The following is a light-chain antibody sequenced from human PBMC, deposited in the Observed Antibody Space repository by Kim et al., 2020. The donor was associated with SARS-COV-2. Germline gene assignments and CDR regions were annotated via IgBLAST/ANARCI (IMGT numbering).Light chain of an antibody. CDR1: KLGDKY. Sequence: SYELTQPPSVSVSPGQTASITCSGAKLGDKYACWYQQKPGQSPVLVIYQDSKRPSGIPERFSGSNSGNTATLTISGTQAMDEADYYCHAWDSSTGVFGGG. CDR3: HAWDSSTGV. J-gene: IGLJ2*01. CDR2: QDS. V-gene: IGLV3-1*01.